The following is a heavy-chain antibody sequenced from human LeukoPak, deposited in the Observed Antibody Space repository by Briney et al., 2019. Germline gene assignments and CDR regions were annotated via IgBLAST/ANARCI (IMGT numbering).Heavy chain of an antibody. CDR2: LNPRGGGT. CDR1: GYTFTGYY. V-gene: IGHV1-2*02. J-gene: IGHJ4*02. D-gene: IGHD2-2*01. Sequence: ASVKVSCKASGYTFTGYYMHWVRQAPGQGLECMGWLNPRGGGTTYAQKFQGRVTMTRDTSISTAYMELSRLTSDDTAVYYCARAGDCSSTSCYDGVGYWGQGTLVTVSS. CDR3: ARAGDCSSTSCYDGVGY.